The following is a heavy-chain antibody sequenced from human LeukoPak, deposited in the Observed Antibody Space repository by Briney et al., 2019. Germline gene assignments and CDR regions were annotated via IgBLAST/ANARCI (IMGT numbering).Heavy chain of an antibody. V-gene: IGHV1-18*01. Sequence: GASVKVSCKASGYVDTSYVVSWVRQSPGQELEWMGWISAYNGKTNYAQKLPGRVTMTTDTSTSTAYMELRSLRYDDTDVYYCERVEQLDSPFGYYYGMDVWGQGTTVTVSS. J-gene: IGHJ6*02. D-gene: IGHD6-6*01. CDR2: ISAYNGKT. CDR1: GYVDTSYV. CDR3: ERVEQLDSPFGYYYGMDV.